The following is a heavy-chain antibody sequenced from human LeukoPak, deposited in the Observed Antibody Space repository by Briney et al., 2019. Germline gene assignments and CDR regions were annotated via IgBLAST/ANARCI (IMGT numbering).Heavy chain of an antibody. Sequence: SETLSLTCAVYGGSFSGYYWSWIRQPPGKGLEWIGEINHSGSTNYNPSLKSRVTISVDTSKNQFSLKLSSVTAADTAVYYCARGRRFSDYWGQGTLITVSS. J-gene: IGHJ4*02. CDR1: GGSFSGYY. CDR2: INHSGST. D-gene: IGHD3-3*01. CDR3: ARGRRFSDY. V-gene: IGHV4-34*01.